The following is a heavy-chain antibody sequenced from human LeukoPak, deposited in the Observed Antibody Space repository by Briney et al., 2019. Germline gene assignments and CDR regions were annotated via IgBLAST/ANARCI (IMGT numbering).Heavy chain of an antibody. V-gene: IGHV1-69*13. CDR2: IIPILGTA. CDR1: GGTFSSYA. CDR3: ARHVGTTGTTGYYYFDY. D-gene: IGHD1-1*01. J-gene: IGHJ4*02. Sequence: SVKVSCKASGGTFSSYAISWVRQAPGQGLEWMGGIIPILGTANYAQKFQGRVTITADESTSTAYMELSSLRSEDTAVYYCARHVGTTGTTGYYYFDYWGQGTLVTVSS.